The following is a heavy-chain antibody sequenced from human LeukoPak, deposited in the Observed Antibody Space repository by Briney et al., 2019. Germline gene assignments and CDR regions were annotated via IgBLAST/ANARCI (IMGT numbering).Heavy chain of an antibody. CDR3: ASLWELTDY. D-gene: IGHD1-26*01. V-gene: IGHV3-48*03. CDR1: GFPFSTYE. CDR2: ISSSDNTI. J-gene: IGHJ4*02. Sequence: GGSLRLSCAASGFPFSTYEMDWVRQAPGKGLEWVSCISSSDNTIYYADSVKGRFTISRDNAKNSLYLQMNSLRAEDTAVYYCASLWELTDYWGQGTLVTVSS.